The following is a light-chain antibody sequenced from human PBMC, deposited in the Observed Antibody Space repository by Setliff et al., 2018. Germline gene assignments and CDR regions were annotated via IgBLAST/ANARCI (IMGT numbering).Light chain of an antibody. V-gene: IGLV2-8*01. Sequence: QSALTQPPSASGSPGQSVTISCTGTSSDVGGYNYVSWYQQQPGKAPKLMIYEVSKRPSGVPDRFSGSKSGNTASLTVSGLQAEDEADYYCTSYTISSTEVFGTGTKVTVL. CDR3: TSYTISSTEV. CDR2: EVS. J-gene: IGLJ1*01. CDR1: SSDVGGYNY.